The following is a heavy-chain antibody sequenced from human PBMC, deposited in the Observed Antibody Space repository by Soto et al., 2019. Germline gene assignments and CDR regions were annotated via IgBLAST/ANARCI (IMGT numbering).Heavy chain of an antibody. CDR2: ISFDETNK. CDR3: AREEPHPAPLVF. J-gene: IGHJ4*02. CDR1: GFTFSRYP. V-gene: IGHV3-30-3*01. Sequence: GGSPRLSCATFGFTFSRYPIHWVRQAPGKGLEWVAGISFDETNKKYADSVRGRFTVSRENSMSTIYLQIDSLETDDTAAYFCAREEPHPAPLVFWGQGTQVTVSS.